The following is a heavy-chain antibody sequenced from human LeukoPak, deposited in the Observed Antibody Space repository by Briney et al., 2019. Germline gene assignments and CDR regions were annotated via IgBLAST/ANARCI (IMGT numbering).Heavy chain of an antibody. CDR3: ATDSTAARELDY. CDR2: FDPEDGET. V-gene: IGHV1-24*01. CDR1: GYTLTELS. J-gene: IGHJ4*02. D-gene: IGHD2-21*02. Sequence: ASVKVSCKVSGYTLTELSMHWVRQAPGKGLEWMGGFDPEDGETIYAQKFQGRVTMTEDTSTDTAYMELGSLRSEDTAVYYCATDSTAARELDYWGQGTLVTVSS.